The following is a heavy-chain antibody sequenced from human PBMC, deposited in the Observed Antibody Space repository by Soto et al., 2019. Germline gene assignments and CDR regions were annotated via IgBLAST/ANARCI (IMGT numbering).Heavy chain of an antibody. J-gene: IGHJ4*02. CDR3: SRTRYSNGFYFYFDY. D-gene: IGHD6-19*01. V-gene: IGHV1-3*01. CDR2: INPASGNT. CDR1: GYTFLHYA. Sequence: ASVKVSCNACGYTFLHYALHWVRQAPGQRPEWMGLINPASGNTQYSQKFQGRFTITRDTSATTAYMELSSLRSEDTAVYFCSRTRYSNGFYFYFDYWAQGSLVTVSS.